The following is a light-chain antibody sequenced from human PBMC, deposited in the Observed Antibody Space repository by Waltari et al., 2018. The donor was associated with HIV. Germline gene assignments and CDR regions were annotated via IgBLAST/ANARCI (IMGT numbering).Light chain of an antibody. J-gene: IGLJ2*01. CDR2: SHN. CDR1: SSNIGSNT. Sequence: QSVLTQPPSASGTPGQRVTISCSGSSSNIGSNTVNWYQQLPGTAPKLLIYSHNSRPSGVPGRVSGSKSGTSASLAISGLQSEDEADYYCAAWDDSLNGVLFGGGTKLTVL. CDR3: AAWDDSLNGVL. V-gene: IGLV1-44*01.